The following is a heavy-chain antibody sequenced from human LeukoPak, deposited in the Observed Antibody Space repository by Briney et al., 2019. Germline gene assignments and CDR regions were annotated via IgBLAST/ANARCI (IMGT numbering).Heavy chain of an antibody. CDR2: IYYSGST. J-gene: IGHJ4*02. V-gene: IGHV4-59*01. Sequence: SETLSLTCIVSGGSISSYYWSWIRQPSGKGLEWIGYIYYSGSTNYNPSLKSRVTISVDTSKSQFSLKLSSVTAADTAVYYCARGLMMAVAGRGEFHYWGQGTLVTVSS. D-gene: IGHD6-13*01. CDR1: GGSISSYY. CDR3: ARGLMMAVAGRGEFHY.